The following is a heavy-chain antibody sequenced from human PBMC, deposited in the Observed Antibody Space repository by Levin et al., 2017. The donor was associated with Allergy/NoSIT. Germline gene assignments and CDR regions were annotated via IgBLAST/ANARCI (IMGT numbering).Heavy chain of an antibody. V-gene: IGHV4-59*01. Sequence: KSSETLSLTCTVSGGSISSYYYNWIRQPPGKGLEWIGYFYHSGGTNYNPSFKSRVTIAIDTSKKQFSLRLSSVTAADTAVYYCSSSYSSSWYHSFSFWGRGALVTVSS. CDR2: FYHSGGT. J-gene: IGHJ4*02. D-gene: IGHD6-13*01. CDR3: SSSYSSSWYHSFSF. CDR1: GGSISSYY.